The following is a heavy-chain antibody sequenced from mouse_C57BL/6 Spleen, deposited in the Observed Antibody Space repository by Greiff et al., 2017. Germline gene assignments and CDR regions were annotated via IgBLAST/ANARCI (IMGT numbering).Heavy chain of an antibody. D-gene: IGHD2-3*01. Sequence: DVQLQESGGGLVQPGGSLKLSCAASGFTFSDYGMAWVRQAPRKGPEWVAFISNLAYSIYYADTVTGRFTSSRENAKNTLYLEMSSLRSEDTAMYYCARSYDLYAMDYWGQGTSVTVSS. CDR3: ARSYDLYAMDY. V-gene: IGHV5-15*01. CDR1: GFTFSDYG. CDR2: ISNLAYSI. J-gene: IGHJ4*01.